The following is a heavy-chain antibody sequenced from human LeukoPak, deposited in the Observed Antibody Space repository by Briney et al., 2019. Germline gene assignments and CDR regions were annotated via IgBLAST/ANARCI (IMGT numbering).Heavy chain of an antibody. D-gene: IGHD2-21*02. CDR2: ISSSGTTI. J-gene: IGHJ4*02. V-gene: IGHV3-11*01. CDR3: AKDLGVTTFDY. CDR1: GFTFSDYY. Sequence: GGSLRLSCAASGFTFSDYYMNWIRQPPGKGLEWVSYISSSGTTIYYADSVKGRFTISRDNIKNSLYLQMNSLRAEDTAVYYCAKDLGVTTFDYWGQGTLVTVSS.